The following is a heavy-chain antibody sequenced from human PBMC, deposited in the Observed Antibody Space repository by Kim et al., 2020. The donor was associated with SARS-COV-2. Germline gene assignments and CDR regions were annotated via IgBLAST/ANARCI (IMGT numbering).Heavy chain of an antibody. Sequence: GDNTYMADCVKGRLTITKDTSKTTVYLRRNSLRAEDTAVYYCERKISIDYWGQGTLVTVSS. CDR2: GDNT. D-gene: IGHD3-3*02. V-gene: IGHV3-23*01. J-gene: IGHJ4*02. CDR3: ERKISIDY.